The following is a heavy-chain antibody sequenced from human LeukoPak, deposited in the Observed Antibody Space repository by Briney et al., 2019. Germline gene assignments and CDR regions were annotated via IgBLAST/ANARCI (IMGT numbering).Heavy chain of an antibody. CDR1: GFTFSTYS. D-gene: IGHD3-9*01. Sequence: GGSLRLSCAASGFTFSTYSMNWVRQAPGKGLEWVSYISSSSSTIYYADSVKGRFTISRDNARNSLYLQMNSLRVEDTAVYYCTRERYFYYWGQGSLVTVSS. CDR3: TRERYFYY. CDR2: ISSSSSTI. V-gene: IGHV3-48*01. J-gene: IGHJ4*02.